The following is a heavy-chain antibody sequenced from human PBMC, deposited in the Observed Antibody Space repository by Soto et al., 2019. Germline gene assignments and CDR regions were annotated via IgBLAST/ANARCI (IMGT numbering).Heavy chain of an antibody. D-gene: IGHD3-22*01. CDR2: INSDGSST. J-gene: IGHJ6*02. CDR3: ARDSYYYDSSGYYFSNYYYGMDV. Sequence: GESLKISCAASGFTFSSYWMHWVRQAPGKGLVWVSRINSDGSSTSYADSVKGRFTISRDNAKNTLYLQMNSLRAEDTAVYYCARDSYYYDSSGYYFSNYYYGMDVWGQGTTVTVSS. V-gene: IGHV3-74*01. CDR1: GFTFSSYW.